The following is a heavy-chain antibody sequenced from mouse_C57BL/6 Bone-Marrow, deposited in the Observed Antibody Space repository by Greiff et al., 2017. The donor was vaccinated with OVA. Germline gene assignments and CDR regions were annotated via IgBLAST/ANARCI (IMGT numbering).Heavy chain of an antibody. J-gene: IGHJ2*01. CDR3: ARQLRLYYFDY. CDR2: ISSGSSTI. V-gene: IGHV5-17*01. CDR1: GFTFSDYG. D-gene: IGHD3-2*02. Sequence: EVKLVESGGGLVKPGGSLKLSCAASGFTFSDYGMHWVRQAPEKGLEWVAYISSGSSTIYYADTVKGRFTISRDNAKNTRFLQMTSLRSENTAMYYCARQLRLYYFDYWGQGTTLTVSS.